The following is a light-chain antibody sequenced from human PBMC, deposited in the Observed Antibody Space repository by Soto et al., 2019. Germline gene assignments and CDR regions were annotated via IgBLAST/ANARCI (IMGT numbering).Light chain of an antibody. CDR3: SSVAGGQFV. CDR2: EVS. Sequence: QSALTQPPFASGSPGQSVTISRTGTSSDVGYYNYVSWYQQHPGRAPRLMIYEVSERPSGVPARFSGSKSGNTAYLPVSGLQAEDEADYYCSSVAGGQFVFGTGTKLTVL. J-gene: IGLJ1*01. CDR1: SSDVGYYNY. V-gene: IGLV2-8*01.